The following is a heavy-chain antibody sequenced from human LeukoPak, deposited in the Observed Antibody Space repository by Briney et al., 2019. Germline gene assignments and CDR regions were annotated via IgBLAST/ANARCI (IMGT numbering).Heavy chain of an antibody. J-gene: IGHJ4*02. CDR3: AKDPAIVVVVAATPDY. Sequence: GGSLRLSCAASGFTFSSYAMSWVRQAPGKGLEWVSAISGSGGSTYYADSVKGRFTISRDNSKNTLYLQMNSLRAEDTAVYYCAKDPAIVVVVAATPDYWGQGTLVTVSS. CDR2: ISGSGGST. V-gene: IGHV3-23*01. CDR1: GFTFSSYA. D-gene: IGHD2-15*01.